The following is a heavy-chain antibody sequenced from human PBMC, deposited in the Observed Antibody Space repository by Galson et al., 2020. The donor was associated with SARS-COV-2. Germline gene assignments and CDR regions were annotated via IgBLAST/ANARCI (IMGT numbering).Heavy chain of an antibody. Sequence: SQTLSLTCTVSGGSISSGGYYWSWIRQHPGKGLEWIGYIYYRGSTYYKPSLTSRVTISVDTSKNQFSLKLSSVTAADTAVYYCERRYEMGDAFDIWGQGTMVTVSS. J-gene: IGHJ3*02. V-gene: IGHV4-31*03. D-gene: IGHD3-16*01. CDR1: GGSISSGGYY. CDR2: IYYRGST. CDR3: ERRYEMGDAFDI.